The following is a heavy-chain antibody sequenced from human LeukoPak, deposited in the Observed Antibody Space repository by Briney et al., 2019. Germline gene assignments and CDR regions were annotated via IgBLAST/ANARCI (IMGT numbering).Heavy chain of an antibody. Sequence: ASVKVSCKASGYTFTGYYMHWMRQAPGQGLEWMGWINPNSGGTNYAQKFQGRVTMTRDTSISTAYMELSRLRSDDTAVYYCARVKALPRYYYDSSGYPYYFDYWGQGTLVTVSS. CDR3: ARVKALPRYYYDSSGYPYYFDY. CDR1: GYTFTGYY. D-gene: IGHD3-22*01. V-gene: IGHV1-2*02. J-gene: IGHJ4*02. CDR2: INPNSGGT.